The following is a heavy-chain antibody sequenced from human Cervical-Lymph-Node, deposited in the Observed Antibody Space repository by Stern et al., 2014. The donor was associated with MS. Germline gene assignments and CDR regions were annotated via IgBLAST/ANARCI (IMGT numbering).Heavy chain of an antibody. D-gene: IGHD1-26*01. V-gene: IGHV1-46*03. CDR1: GYTFIDYY. J-gene: IGHJ3*01. CDR3: AREGADNDAFDV. Sequence: QVQLVQSGAEVKKPGASVTVSCRTSGYTFIDYYIHWVRQAPGQGLEWMGIINLSDGATNYAQKFQGRVTMTRDTSTNTAYMQLGSLTSEDTAVFFCAREGADNDAFDVWGQGTMVTVSS. CDR2: INLSDGAT.